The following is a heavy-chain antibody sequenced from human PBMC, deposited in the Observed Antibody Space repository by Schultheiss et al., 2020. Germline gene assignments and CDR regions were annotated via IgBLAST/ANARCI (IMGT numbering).Heavy chain of an antibody. CDR3: ARGEGWSGGSCYPAY. D-gene: IGHD2-15*01. J-gene: IGHJ4*02. CDR1: GGSISSGGYY. V-gene: IGHV4-61*08. CDR2: IYYSGST. Sequence: SETLSLTCTVSGGSISSGGYYWSWIRQPPGKGLEWIGYIYYSGSTNYNPSLKSRVTISVDTSKNQFSLKLSSVTAADTAVYYCARGEGWSGGSCYPAYWGQGTLVTVSS.